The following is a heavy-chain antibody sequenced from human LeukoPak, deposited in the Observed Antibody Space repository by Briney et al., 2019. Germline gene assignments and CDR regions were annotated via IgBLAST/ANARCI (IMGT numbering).Heavy chain of an antibody. Sequence: SETLSLTCTVSGGSISSGGFYWSWIRQHPGKGLEWIGYIYYSGSTYYNPSLKSRVTISVDTSKNQFSLKLSSVTAADTAVYYCASQLNPHYGMDVWGQGTTVTVSS. CDR3: ASQLNPHYGMDV. CDR1: GGSISSGGFY. CDR2: IYYSGST. V-gene: IGHV4-31*03. D-gene: IGHD1-1*01. J-gene: IGHJ6*02.